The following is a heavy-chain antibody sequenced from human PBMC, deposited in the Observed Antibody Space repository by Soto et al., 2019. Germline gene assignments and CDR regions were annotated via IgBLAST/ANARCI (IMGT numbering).Heavy chain of an antibody. V-gene: IGHV4-34*01. Sequence: QVQLQQWGAGLLKPSETLSLTCAVYGGSLSGYYWSWIRQPPGKGLEWIGEINHSGSTNYNPSLKSRVTISVDTSKNQFSLKLSSVTAADTAVYYCARDIAVAANWGGMDVWGQGTTVTVSS. CDR2: INHSGST. CDR1: GGSLSGYY. CDR3: ARDIAVAANWGGMDV. J-gene: IGHJ6*02. D-gene: IGHD6-19*01.